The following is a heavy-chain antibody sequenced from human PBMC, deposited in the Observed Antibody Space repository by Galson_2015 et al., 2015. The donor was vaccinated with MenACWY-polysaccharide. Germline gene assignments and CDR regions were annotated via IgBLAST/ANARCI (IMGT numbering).Heavy chain of an antibody. CDR3: ARVRYSTGKYQFDY. CDR1: GFTFSNYA. Sequence: SLRLSCAAPGFTFSNYAMSWVRQAPGKGLEWVSTIGGSGSNTHYADSVKGRFTISRDNSKNTLSLQMNSLRAEVTAVYYCARVRYSTGKYQFDYWGQGTLVAVSS. CDR2: IGGSGSNT. J-gene: IGHJ4*02. D-gene: IGHD2-2*01. V-gene: IGHV3-23*01.